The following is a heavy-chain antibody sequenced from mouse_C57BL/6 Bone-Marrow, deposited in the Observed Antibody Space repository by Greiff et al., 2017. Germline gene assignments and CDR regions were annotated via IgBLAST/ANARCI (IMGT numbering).Heavy chain of an antibody. Sequence: QVQLQQPGAELVKPGASVKMSCKASGYTFTSYWITWVKQRPGQGLVWIGDIYPGSGSTNYNEKFKSKATLTVDTSSSTAYMQLSSLTSEDSAVYYCARRPNYYAMDYWGQGTSVTVSS. CDR1: GYTFTSYW. CDR3: ARRPNYYAMDY. V-gene: IGHV1-55*01. J-gene: IGHJ4*01. CDR2: IYPGSGST.